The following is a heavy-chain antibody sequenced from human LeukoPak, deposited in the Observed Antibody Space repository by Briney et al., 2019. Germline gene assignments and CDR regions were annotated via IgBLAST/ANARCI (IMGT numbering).Heavy chain of an antibody. V-gene: IGHV4-39*07. CDR1: GGSISSSSYY. CDR3: ARSPTADYYDSSGLANWFDP. J-gene: IGHJ5*02. Sequence: SETLSLTCTVSGGSISSSSYYWGWIRQPPGKGLEWVGSIYYSGSTYYNPSLKSRVTISVDTSKNQFSLKLSSVTAADTAVYYCARSPTADYYDSSGLANWFDPWGQGTLVTVSS. CDR2: IYYSGST. D-gene: IGHD3-22*01.